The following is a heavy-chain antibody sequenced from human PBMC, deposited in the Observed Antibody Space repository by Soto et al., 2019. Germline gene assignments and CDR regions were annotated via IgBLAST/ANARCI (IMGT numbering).Heavy chain of an antibody. CDR3: AKDLYYGSANYYYYGMDV. CDR2: ISYDGSNK. J-gene: IGHJ6*02. D-gene: IGHD3-10*01. CDR1: GFTFSSHG. V-gene: IGHV3-30*18. Sequence: GGSLRLSCAASGFTFSSHGMHWVRQAPGKGLEWVAVISYDGSNKYYADSVKGRFTISRDNSKNTLYLQMNSLRAEDTAVYYCAKDLYYGSANYYYYGMDVWGQGTTVTVSS.